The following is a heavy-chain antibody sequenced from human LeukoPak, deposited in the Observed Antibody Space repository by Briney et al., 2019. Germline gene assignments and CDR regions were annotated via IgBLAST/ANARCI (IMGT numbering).Heavy chain of an antibody. D-gene: IGHD2-21*02. CDR1: GFTFSTYA. CDR2: ITGSGFTT. J-gene: IGHJ4*02. Sequence: GGSLRLSCAASGFTFSTYALNWVRQAPGKGLEWVSVITGSGFTTYYADSVKGRFTISRDNSKNTLYLQMNSLRAEDTAVYYCAREPPFCGGDCCSLSDYWGQGVLVTVSS. CDR3: AREPPFCGGDCCSLSDY. V-gene: IGHV3-23*01.